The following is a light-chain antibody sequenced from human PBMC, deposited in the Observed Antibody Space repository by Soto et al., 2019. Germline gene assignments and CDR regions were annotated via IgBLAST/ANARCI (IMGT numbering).Light chain of an antibody. CDR3: AAWDDSLSGMI. J-gene: IGLJ2*01. CDR1: NSNIGSNA. V-gene: IGLV1-44*01. Sequence: QSVLTQPPSASGTPGQRVTISCSGSNSNIGSNAVNWYQHLPGTAPKLLIYSNSQRPSGVPDRFSGSKSGTSASLAISGLQSEDEADYYCAAWDDSLSGMIFGGGTKVTVL. CDR2: SNS.